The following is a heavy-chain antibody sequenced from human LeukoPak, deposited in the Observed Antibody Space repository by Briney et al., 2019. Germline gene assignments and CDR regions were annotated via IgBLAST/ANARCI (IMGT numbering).Heavy chain of an antibody. CDR3: ARVFPLSGYWYYMDV. CDR1: GFTFSDYY. Sequence: PGGSLRLSCAASGFTFSDYYMSWIRQAPGKGLEWVSSISSSSSSIYYADSVKGRFTISRDNAKNSLYLQMNSLRDEDTAVYYCARVFPLSGYWYYMDVWGKGTTVTVSS. J-gene: IGHJ6*03. V-gene: IGHV3-11*04. CDR2: ISSSSSSI. D-gene: IGHD3-22*01.